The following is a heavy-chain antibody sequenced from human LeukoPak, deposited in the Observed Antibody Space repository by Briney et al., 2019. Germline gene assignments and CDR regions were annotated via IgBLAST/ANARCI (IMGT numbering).Heavy chain of an antibody. V-gene: IGHV4-59*01. J-gene: IGHJ6*03. CDR1: GGSISSYY. CDR2: IYYSGST. D-gene: IGHD5-12*01. CDR3: ARGWSAGPRYYYYYYYMDV. Sequence: SETLSLTCTVSGGSISSYYWSWIRQPPGKGLEWIGYIYYSGSTNYNPSLKSRVTISVDTSKNQFSLKLSSVTAADTAVYYCARGWSAGPRYYYYYYYMDVWGKGTTVTVSS.